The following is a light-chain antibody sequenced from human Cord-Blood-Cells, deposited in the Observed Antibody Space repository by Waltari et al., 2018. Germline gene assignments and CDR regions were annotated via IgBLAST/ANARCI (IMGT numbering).Light chain of an antibody. CDR3: QQRSNWPPWT. Sequence: EIVLTQSPATLSLSPGERATLSCRASQSVSSYLAWYQQKPGQAPRLLIYDASNRATGIPARFRGSGSVTDFTLTISSLEPEDFAVYYCQQRSNWPPWTFGQGTKVEIK. J-gene: IGKJ1*01. V-gene: IGKV3-11*01. CDR1: QSVSSY. CDR2: DAS.